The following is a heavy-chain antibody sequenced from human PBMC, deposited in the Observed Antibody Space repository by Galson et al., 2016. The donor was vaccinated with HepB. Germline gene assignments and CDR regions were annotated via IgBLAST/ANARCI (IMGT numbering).Heavy chain of an antibody. CDR2: MRPAGDK. Sequence: SLRLSCAISGFTFNDCDMHWVRQGTGESLEWVANMRPAGDKYYPGSVKGRFTVSRESAKNSFYLQMDSLRAGDSGVYYCASGPHWNHAYWGQGTLVTVSS. CDR1: GFTFNDCD. CDR3: ASGPHWNHAY. D-gene: IGHD1-1*01. V-gene: IGHV3-13*01. J-gene: IGHJ4*02.